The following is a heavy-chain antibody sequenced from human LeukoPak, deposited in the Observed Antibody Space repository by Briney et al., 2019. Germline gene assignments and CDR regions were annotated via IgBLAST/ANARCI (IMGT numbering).Heavy chain of an antibody. CDR2: IYYSGST. V-gene: IGHV4-59*01. CDR3: AREWGTFEY. J-gene: IGHJ4*02. D-gene: IGHD1-1*01. CDR1: GGSISSYY. Sequence: SETLSLTCSVSGGSISSYYWSWIRQPPGKGPEWIGNIYYSGSTNYNPSLKSRVTISVDTSKNQFSLKLSSVTAADTAVYYCAREWGTFEYWGQGTLVTVSS.